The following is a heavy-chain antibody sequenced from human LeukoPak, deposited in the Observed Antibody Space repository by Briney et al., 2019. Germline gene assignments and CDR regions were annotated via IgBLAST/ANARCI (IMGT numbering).Heavy chain of an antibody. CDR3: TTDLSVPLYDLAYGMDV. V-gene: IGHV3-15*01. D-gene: IGHD3/OR15-3a*01. CDR1: GFTFSNAW. CDR2: IKSKTDGGTT. Sequence: GGSLRLSCAASGFTFSNAWMSWVRQAPGKGLEWVGRIKSKTDGGTTDYAAPVKGRFTISRDDSKNTLYLQMNSLKTEDTAVYYCTTDLSVPLYDLAYGMDVWGQGTTVTVSS. J-gene: IGHJ6*02.